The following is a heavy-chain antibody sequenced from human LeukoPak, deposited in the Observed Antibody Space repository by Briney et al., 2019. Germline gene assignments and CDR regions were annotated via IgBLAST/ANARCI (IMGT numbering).Heavy chain of an antibody. CDR3: ARLGVDVTTIWTGGYSYYMDV. V-gene: IGHV4-59*08. D-gene: IGHD3/OR15-3a*01. J-gene: IGHJ6*03. Sequence: SETLPLPCTVSGFTLSSYHWNWIRQPPGRGLEWIAYIYYSGSTNYNPPLERRRPISVSTSKNQIPLKLTSVTAAHTAVYYCARLGVDVTTIWTGGYSYYMDVWGKGTTVTVSS. CDR1: GFTLSSYH. CDR2: IYYSGST.